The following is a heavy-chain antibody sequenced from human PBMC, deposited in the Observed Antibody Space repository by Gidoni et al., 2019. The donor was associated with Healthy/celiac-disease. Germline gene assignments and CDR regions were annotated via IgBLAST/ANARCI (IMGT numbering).Heavy chain of an antibody. CDR3: AKGLVGATIGWFDP. V-gene: IGHV3-23*01. CDR2: ISGSGGST. J-gene: IGHJ5*02. Sequence: EVQLLESGGGLVQPGGSLRLSCAAPGFTFSSYDMSWVRQVPGKGLGWVSAISGSGGSTYYADAMKGRFSITRDNSKNTLYLQMNSLRAEDTAVYYCAKGLVGATIGWFDPWGQGTLVTVSS. CDR1: GFTFSSYD. D-gene: IGHD1-26*01.